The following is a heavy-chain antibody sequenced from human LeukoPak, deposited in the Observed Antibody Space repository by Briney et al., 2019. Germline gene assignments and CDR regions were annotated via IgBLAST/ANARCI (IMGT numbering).Heavy chain of an antibody. Sequence: ASVKVSCKASGYTFTSYGISWVRQATGQGLEWMGWMNPNSGNTGYAQKFQGRVTITRNTSISTAYMELSSLRSEDTAVYYCARGGAIAASDYWGQGTLVTVSS. D-gene: IGHD2-15*01. V-gene: IGHV1-8*03. CDR2: MNPNSGNT. J-gene: IGHJ4*02. CDR1: GYTFTSYG. CDR3: ARGGAIAASDY.